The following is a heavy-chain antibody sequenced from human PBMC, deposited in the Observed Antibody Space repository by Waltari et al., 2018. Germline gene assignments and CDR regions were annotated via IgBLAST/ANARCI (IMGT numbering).Heavy chain of an antibody. CDR2: IKPDGSEE. V-gene: IGHV3-7*01. D-gene: IGHD1-20*01. J-gene: IGHJ4*02. Sequence: EVQLVESGGGLVQPGGSLRLSCAASGFTFSSYWVSWVRQAPGKGLEWVANIKPDGSEEYSVDSVKGRFTISRDNAKNSLYLQMNSLRAEDTAVYYCARDDGIRTVDYWGQGTLVTVSS. CDR3: ARDDGIRTVDY. CDR1: GFTFSSYW.